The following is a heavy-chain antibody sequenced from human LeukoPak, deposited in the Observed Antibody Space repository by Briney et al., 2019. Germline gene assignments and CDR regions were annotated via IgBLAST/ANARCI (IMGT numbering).Heavy chain of an antibody. CDR2: IRDKVNSYTT. CDR3: ASQAKCSGGSCYGY. D-gene: IGHD2-15*01. Sequence: GGSLRLSCAASGFTFSDHYMDWVRQAPVQGLEWVGRIRDKVNSYTTQYAASVKGRFTISRDDSKNSLYLQMNSLKTEDTAVYFCASQAKCSGGSCYGYWGQGTLVTVSS. CDR1: GFTFSDHY. V-gene: IGHV3-72*01. J-gene: IGHJ4*02.